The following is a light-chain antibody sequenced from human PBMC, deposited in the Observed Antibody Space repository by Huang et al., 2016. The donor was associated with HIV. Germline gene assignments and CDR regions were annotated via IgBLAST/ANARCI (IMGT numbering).Light chain of an antibody. Sequence: EIVMTQSPATLSVSPGGGATLSCRASQNVRSNLAWYQQTPGQAPRLLIYDTSTRASGVPDRFSGGGSGTEFTLTISGLQSEDFAVYYCQQYDNWPPGLTFGGGTKVEI. CDR3: QQYDNWPPGLT. CDR2: DTS. CDR1: QNVRSN. V-gene: IGKV3D-15*01. J-gene: IGKJ4*01.